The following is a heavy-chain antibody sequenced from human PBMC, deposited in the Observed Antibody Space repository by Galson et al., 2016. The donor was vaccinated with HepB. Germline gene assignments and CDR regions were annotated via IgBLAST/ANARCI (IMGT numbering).Heavy chain of an antibody. Sequence: KGLEWVSYISSSSIYTNYADSVKGRFTISRDNAKNSLYLQMNSLRAEDTAVYYCARAGATAVSHFDYWGQGTLVTVSS. V-gene: IGHV3-11*06. J-gene: IGHJ4*02. CDR3: ARAGATAVSHFDY. D-gene: IGHD4-23*01. CDR2: ISSSSIYT.